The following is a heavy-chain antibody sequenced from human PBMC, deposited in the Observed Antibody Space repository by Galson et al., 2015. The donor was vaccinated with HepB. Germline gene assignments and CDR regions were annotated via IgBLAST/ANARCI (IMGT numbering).Heavy chain of an antibody. CDR2: LYSSGST. CDR1: GGSISTYY. V-gene: IGHV4-59*01. Sequence: QVQLQESGPGLVKPSETLSLTCTVPGGSISTYYCSWIRQPPGKGLEWIGYLYSSGSTNYNPSLKSRVTISEDTSKNRVSLKLSSVTAADTAVYYCARTPYPPWYFDLWGRGTLVTVSS. D-gene: IGHD2-15*01. CDR3: ARTPYPPWYFDL. J-gene: IGHJ2*01.